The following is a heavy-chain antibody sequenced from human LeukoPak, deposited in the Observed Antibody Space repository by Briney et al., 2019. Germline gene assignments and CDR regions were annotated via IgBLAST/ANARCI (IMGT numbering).Heavy chain of an antibody. CDR1: GGSISNYY. CDR2: IYYSGST. Sequence: SETLSLTCIVSGGSISNYYWNWIRQPPGKGLEWIGYIYYSGSTNYNPSLKSRVTISVDTSKNQFSLKLSSVTAADTAVYYCARDGGFYYFDYWGQGTLVTVSS. CDR3: ARDGGFYYFDY. V-gene: IGHV4-59*01. D-gene: IGHD2-15*01. J-gene: IGHJ4*02.